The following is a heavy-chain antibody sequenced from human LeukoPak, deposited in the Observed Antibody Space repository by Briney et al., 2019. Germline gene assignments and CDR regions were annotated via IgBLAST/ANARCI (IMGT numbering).Heavy chain of an antibody. CDR2: IYPGDSDI. CDR1: GYAFTTFW. J-gene: IGHJ5*02. V-gene: IGHV5-51*01. D-gene: IGHD1/OR15-1a*01. Sequence: GESLEISCKGSGYAFTTFWIGWVRQMPAKGLEWMGIIYPGDSDIRYSPSFQGQVTISADKSISTAYLQWSSLKASDTAMYYCARAKGYEQPNWFDPWGQGTLVTVSS. CDR3: ARAKGYEQPNWFDP.